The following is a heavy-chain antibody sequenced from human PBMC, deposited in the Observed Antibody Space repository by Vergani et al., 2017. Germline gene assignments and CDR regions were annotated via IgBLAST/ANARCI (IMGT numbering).Heavy chain of an antibody. Sequence: EVQLLESGGGLVQPGGSLRLSCAASGFTFSSYAMSWVRQAPGKGLEWVSAISGSGGSTYYADSVKGRFTISRDNSKNTLYLQMNSLRAEDTAVYYCAKDVVSIAAAGAYXFDYWGQGTLVTVSS. CDR2: ISGSGGST. J-gene: IGHJ4*02. D-gene: IGHD6-13*01. CDR1: GFTFSSYA. CDR3: AKDVVSIAAAGAYXFDY. V-gene: IGHV3-23*01.